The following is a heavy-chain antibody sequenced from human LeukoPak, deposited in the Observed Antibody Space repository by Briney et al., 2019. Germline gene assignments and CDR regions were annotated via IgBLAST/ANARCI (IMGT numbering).Heavy chain of an antibody. CDR1: VYTFTIYY. CDR2: INPSGGST. CDR3: ARSIAVAGTRLDY. Sequence: ASVRVSFTSSVYTFTIYYMHWVRQAPGQGLEWMGLINPSGGSTSYAQKFQGRVTMTRDTSTSTVYMELSSLRSEDTAVYYCARSIAVAGTRLDYWGQGTLVTVSS. V-gene: IGHV1-46*01. D-gene: IGHD6-19*01. J-gene: IGHJ4*02.